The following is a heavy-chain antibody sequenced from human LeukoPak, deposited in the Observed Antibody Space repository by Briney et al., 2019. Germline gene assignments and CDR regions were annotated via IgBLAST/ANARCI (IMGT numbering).Heavy chain of an antibody. CDR3: ATYRNSGTWFQFHH. CDR1: GGSFNDFS. CDR2: INDRGST. V-gene: IGHV4-34*01. Sequence: SDTLSLTCAVSGGSFNDFSLNWLRQSPGEGLEGLGEINDRGSTNYNPSLKSRVTISRDRSKSQVSLRLSSVTAADTAVYYCATYRNSGTWFQFHHWGQGTLATVSS. J-gene: IGHJ1*01. D-gene: IGHD5-12*01.